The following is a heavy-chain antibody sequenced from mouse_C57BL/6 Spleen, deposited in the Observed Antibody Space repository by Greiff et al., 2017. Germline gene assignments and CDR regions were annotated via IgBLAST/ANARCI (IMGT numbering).Heavy chain of an antibody. CDR3: ARPDGYYPFAY. CDR1: GYTFTSYW. Sequence: VQLKQPGAELVKPGASVKLSCKASGYTFTSYWMHWVKQRPGQGLEWIGMIHPNSGSTNYNEKFKSKATLTVDKSSSTAYMQLSSLTSEDSAVYYCARPDGYYPFAYWGQGTLVTVSA. V-gene: IGHV1-64*01. J-gene: IGHJ3*01. D-gene: IGHD2-3*01. CDR2: IHPNSGST.